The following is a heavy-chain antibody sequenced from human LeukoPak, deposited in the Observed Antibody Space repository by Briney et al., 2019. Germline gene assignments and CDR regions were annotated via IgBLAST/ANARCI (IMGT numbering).Heavy chain of an antibody. V-gene: IGHV1-8*01. CDR1: GYTFTSYD. Sequence: GASVKVSCKASGYTFTSYDINWVRQATGQGLEWMGWMNPNSGNTGCAQKFQGRVTMTRNTSISTAYMELSSLRSEDTAVYYCARGLKSWYGERDWFDPWGQGTLVTVSS. CDR3: ARGLKSWYGERDWFDP. J-gene: IGHJ5*02. CDR2: MNPNSGNT. D-gene: IGHD3-10*01.